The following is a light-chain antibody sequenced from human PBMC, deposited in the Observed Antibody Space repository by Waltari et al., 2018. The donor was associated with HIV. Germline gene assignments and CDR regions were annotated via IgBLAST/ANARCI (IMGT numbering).Light chain of an antibody. CDR3: QSYDSDLNGPI. Sequence: QSALTQPASVSGSPGQSITISCTGTSSDVGSYNLVSWYQQHPGKAPKLMIYEGSKRPSGVSNRFSGSKSGNTASLTISGLQAEDEADYFCQSYDSDLNGPIFGGGTKLTVL. V-gene: IGLV2-23*01. CDR2: EGS. CDR1: SSDVGSYNL. J-gene: IGLJ2*01.